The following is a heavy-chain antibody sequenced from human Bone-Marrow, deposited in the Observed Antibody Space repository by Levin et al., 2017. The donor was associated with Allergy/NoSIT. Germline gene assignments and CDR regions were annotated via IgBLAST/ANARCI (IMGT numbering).Heavy chain of an antibody. D-gene: IGHD4-23*01. Sequence: GESLKISCAASGFTFTTYWMNWVRQAPGKGLEWVANIAPDGGEKLYVDSVKGRFAISRDNVKNSLSLQMNNLRPEDTAVYYCARDGGGADVWGQGTTVTVSS. CDR2: IAPDGGEK. J-gene: IGHJ6*02. V-gene: IGHV3-7*01. CDR3: ARDGGGADV. CDR1: GFTFTTYW.